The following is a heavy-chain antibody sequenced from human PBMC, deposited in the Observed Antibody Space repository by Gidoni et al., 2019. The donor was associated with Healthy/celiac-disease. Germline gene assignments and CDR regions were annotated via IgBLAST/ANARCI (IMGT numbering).Heavy chain of an antibody. CDR1: GGSFSGYY. CDR3: ARADCSGGSCYDY. V-gene: IGHV4-34*01. J-gene: IGHJ4*02. Sequence: QVQLQQWGAGLLKPSETLSLTCAVYGGSFSGYYCSWIRQPPGKGLEWIGEINHSGSTNYNPALKSRVTLSVDTSKNQFSLKLSSVTAADTAVYYCARADCSGGSCYDYWGQGTLVTVSS. CDR2: INHSGST. D-gene: IGHD2-15*01.